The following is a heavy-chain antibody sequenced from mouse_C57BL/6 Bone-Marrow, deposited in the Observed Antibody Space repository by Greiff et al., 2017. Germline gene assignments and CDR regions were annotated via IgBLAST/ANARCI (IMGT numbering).Heavy chain of an antibody. D-gene: IGHD1-1*01. J-gene: IGHJ2*01. V-gene: IGHV1-81*01. CDR1: GYTFTSYG. CDR2: IYPRSGNT. Sequence: QVQLQHSGAELARPGASVKLSCKASGYTFTSYGISWVKQRTGQGLEWIGEIYPRSGNTYYNEKFKGKATLTADKSSSTAYMELRSLTSEDSAVYFCARETTVVATDLDYGGQGTTLTVSS. CDR3: ARETTVVATDLDY.